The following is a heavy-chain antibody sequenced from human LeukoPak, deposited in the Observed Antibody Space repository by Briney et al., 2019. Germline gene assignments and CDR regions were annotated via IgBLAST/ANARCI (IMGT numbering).Heavy chain of an antibody. J-gene: IGHJ4*02. Sequence: ASVKVSFKASGYTFTVYYMHWVRQAPGQGLEWMGWINPNSGGTNYAQKFQGRVTMTRDTSISTAYMELSRLRSDDTAVYYCARDREQQLRYYFDYWGQGTLVTVSS. D-gene: IGHD6-13*01. CDR1: GYTFTVYY. V-gene: IGHV1-2*02. CDR2: INPNSGGT. CDR3: ARDREQQLRYYFDY.